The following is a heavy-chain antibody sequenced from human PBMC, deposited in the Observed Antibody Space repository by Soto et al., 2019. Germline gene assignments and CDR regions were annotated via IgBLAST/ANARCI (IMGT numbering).Heavy chain of an antibody. CDR1: GGSLSNYN. Sequence: QVQLQESGPGLVRPSETLSLTCTVSGGSLSNYNWNWVRQSAGKGLEWIGRIYSNGKAYYNPSLKSRFTMSLDTLNNQVSLRLRSVTAADTAKYYCARERTYQLSGDDTLDIWGLGTMVTVSP. J-gene: IGHJ3*02. CDR2: IYSNGKA. CDR3: ARERTYQLSGDDTLDI. V-gene: IGHV4-4*07. D-gene: IGHD2-2*01.